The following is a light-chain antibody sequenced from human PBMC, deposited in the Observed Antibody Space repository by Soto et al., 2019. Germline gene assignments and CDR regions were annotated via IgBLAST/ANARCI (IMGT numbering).Light chain of an antibody. Sequence: QSVLTQPPSASGTPGQRVTMSCSGSSSNIVSYSVSWYLHLPGTAPKLLIYSDNQRPSGVPDRFSGSKSGTSASLAISGLQSADEADYYCASWDDSLNGPVFGGGTQLTVL. CDR3: ASWDDSLNGPV. V-gene: IGLV1-44*01. CDR1: SSNIVSYS. J-gene: IGLJ3*02. CDR2: SDN.